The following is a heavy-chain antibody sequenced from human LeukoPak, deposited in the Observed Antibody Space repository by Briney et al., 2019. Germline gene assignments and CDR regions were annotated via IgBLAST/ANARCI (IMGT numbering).Heavy chain of an antibody. V-gene: IGHV3-30*03. J-gene: IGHJ4*02. CDR2: ISYDGSNK. D-gene: IGHD3-10*01. CDR3: ARDLFGSYYFDY. Sequence: GRSLRLSCAASGFTFSSYGMHWVRQAPGKGLEWVAVISYDGSNKYYADSVKGRFTISRDNSKNTLYLQMNSLRAEDTAVYYCARDLFGSYYFDYWDQGTLVTVSS. CDR1: GFTFSSYG.